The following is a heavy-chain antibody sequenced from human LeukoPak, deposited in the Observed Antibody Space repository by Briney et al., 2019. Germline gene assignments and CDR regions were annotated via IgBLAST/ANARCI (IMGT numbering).Heavy chain of an antibody. CDR2: ISAYNGNT. CDR3: GRSGQWLGNNWFDP. J-gene: IGHJ5*02. V-gene: IGHV1-18*04. CDR1: GYTFTSYG. Sequence: ASVKVSCKASGYTFTSYGISWVRQAPGQGLEWMGWISAYNGNTNYAQKLQGRVTMTTDTSTSTAYMELRSLRSDDTAVYYCGRSGQWLGNNWFDPWGQGTLVTVSS. D-gene: IGHD6-19*01.